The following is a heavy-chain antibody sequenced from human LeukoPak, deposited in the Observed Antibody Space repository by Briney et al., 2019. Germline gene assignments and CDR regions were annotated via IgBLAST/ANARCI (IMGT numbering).Heavy chain of an antibody. V-gene: IGHV1-8*02. Sequence: ASVKVSCKASGYTFTGYYMHWVRQATGQGLEWMGWMNPNSGNTGYAQKFQGRVTMTRNTSISTAYMELSSLRSEDTAVYYCARGPGTGVVNFYYYYGMDVWGQGTTVTVSS. CDR3: ARGPGTGVVNFYYYYGMDV. J-gene: IGHJ6*02. D-gene: IGHD3-3*01. CDR1: GYTFTGYY. CDR2: MNPNSGNT.